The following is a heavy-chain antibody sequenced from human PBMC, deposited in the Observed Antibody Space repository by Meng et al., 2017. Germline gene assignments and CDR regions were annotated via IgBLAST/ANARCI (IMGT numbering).Heavy chain of an antibody. J-gene: IGHJ4*02. V-gene: IGHV3-7*01. CDR2: IKQDGSEK. D-gene: IGHD6-13*01. CDR1: GFTFSDYY. Sequence: GESLKISCAASGFTFSDYYMSWIRQAPGKGLEWVANIKQDGSEKYYVDSVKGRFTISRDNAENSLYLQMNSLRAEDTAVYYCAREDYSSSWLHDYWGQGTLVTVSS. CDR3: AREDYSSSWLHDY.